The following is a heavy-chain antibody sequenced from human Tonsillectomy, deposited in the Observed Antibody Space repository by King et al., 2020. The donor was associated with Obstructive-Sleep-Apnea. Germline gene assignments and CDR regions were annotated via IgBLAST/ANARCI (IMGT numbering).Heavy chain of an antibody. V-gene: IGHV3-48*04. D-gene: IGHD1-26*01. CDR2: INSISGTI. Sequence: VQLVESGGGLVQPGGSLRLSCAASGFTFSIYSMNWVRQAPGKGLEWVSYINSISGTIYYADSVKGRFTISRDNAKNSLYLQMNSLRAEDTAVYYCARDLVRGSYRYWYFDLWGRGTLVTVSS. J-gene: IGHJ2*01. CDR3: ARDLVRGSYRYWYFDL. CDR1: GFTFSIYS.